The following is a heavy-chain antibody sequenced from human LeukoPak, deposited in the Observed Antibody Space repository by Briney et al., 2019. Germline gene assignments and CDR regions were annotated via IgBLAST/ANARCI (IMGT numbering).Heavy chain of an antibody. J-gene: IGHJ3*02. CDR2: ISWNSGSI. CDR1: GFTFDDYA. Sequence: GGSLRLSCAASGFTFDDYAMHWVRQAPGKGLEWVSGISWNSGSIGYADSVKGRLTISRDNAKNSLYLQMNSLRAEDMALYYCAKTDGYNSGAFDIWGQGTMVTVSS. V-gene: IGHV3-9*03. CDR3: AKTDGYNSGAFDI. D-gene: IGHD5-24*01.